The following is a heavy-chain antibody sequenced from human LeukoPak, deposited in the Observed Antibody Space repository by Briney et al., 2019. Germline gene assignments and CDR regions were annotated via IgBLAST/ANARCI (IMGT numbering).Heavy chain of an antibody. D-gene: IGHD6-6*01. CDR3: ARDLRSSIAAGGSNWFDP. CDR2: INPNSGGT. V-gene: IGHV1-2*02. J-gene: IGHJ5*02. Sequence: ASVKVSCKASGYTFTGYYMHWVRQAPGQGLEWMGWINPNSGGTNYAQKFQGRVTMTRDTSISTAYMELSRLRSDDTAVYYCARDLRSSIAAGGSNWFDPWGQGTLVTVSS. CDR1: GYTFTGYY.